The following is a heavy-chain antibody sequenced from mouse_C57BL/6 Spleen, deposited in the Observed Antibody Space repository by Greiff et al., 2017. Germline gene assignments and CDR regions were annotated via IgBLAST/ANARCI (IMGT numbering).Heavy chain of an antibody. CDR1: GYAFSSYW. CDR2: IYPGDGDT. V-gene: IGHV1-80*01. Sequence: VQLQQSGAELVKPGASVKISCKASGYAFSSYWMNWVKQRPGKGLEWLGQIYPGDGDTNYNGKFKGKATLTADKSSSTAYMQLSSLTSEDSAVYFCARGIDGYYTFDCAMDYWGQGTSVTVSS. J-gene: IGHJ4*01. D-gene: IGHD2-3*01. CDR3: ARGIDGYYTFDCAMDY.